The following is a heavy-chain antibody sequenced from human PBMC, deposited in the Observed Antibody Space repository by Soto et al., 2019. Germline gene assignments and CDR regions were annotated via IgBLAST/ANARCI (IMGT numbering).Heavy chain of an antibody. J-gene: IGHJ4*02. Sequence: GGSLRLSCGASGFTLSTSSMNWVRQAPGKGLEWVSYISSSGSTIYYADSVRGRFTISRDIAKNSLCLQMNSLRDEDTAVYFCARDLSDYAKYYFDYWGQGALVTVSS. CDR2: ISSSGSTI. CDR3: ARDLSDYAKYYFDY. D-gene: IGHD4-17*01. CDR1: GFTLSTSS. V-gene: IGHV3-48*02.